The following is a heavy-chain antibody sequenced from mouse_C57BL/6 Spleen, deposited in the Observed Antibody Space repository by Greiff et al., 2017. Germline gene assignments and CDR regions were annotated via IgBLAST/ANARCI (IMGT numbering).Heavy chain of an antibody. CDR1: GYTFTRYW. CDR3: ASTNYYGNYSGFAY. Sequence: QVQLQHPGAELVRPGSSVKLSCKASGYTFTRYWMHWVKQRPIQGLEWIGNLDPSDSETHYNQKFKDKATLGVDNSSRSAYMQLSSLTSEYSAVYYCASTNYYGNYSGFAYWGQGTLGTVSA. CDR2: LDPSDSET. D-gene: IGHD2-1*01. V-gene: IGHV1-52*01. J-gene: IGHJ3*01.